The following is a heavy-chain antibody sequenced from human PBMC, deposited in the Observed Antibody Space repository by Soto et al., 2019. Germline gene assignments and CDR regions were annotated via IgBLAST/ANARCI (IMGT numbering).Heavy chain of an antibody. CDR2: ISYDGNNK. Sequence: VAVISYDGNNKYYADSVKGRFSISRDNSKNTLYLQMNSLRAEDTAVYYCAMTVGATSWNFDYWGQGTLVTVSS. V-gene: IGHV3-30-3*01. CDR3: AMTVGATSWNFDY. D-gene: IGHD1-26*01. J-gene: IGHJ4*02.